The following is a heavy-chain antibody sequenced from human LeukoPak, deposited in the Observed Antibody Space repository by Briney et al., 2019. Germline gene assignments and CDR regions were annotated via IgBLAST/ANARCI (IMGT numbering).Heavy chain of an antibody. J-gene: IGHJ5*02. D-gene: IGHD5-18*01. CDR1: GFTFSSYA. CDR3: ARGVSLNVDTAMVTPWFDP. Sequence: GGSLRLSCAASGFTFSSYAMSWVRQAPGKGLEWVSAISGSGGSTYYADSVKGRFTISRDNAKNTLYLQMNSLRAEDTAVYYCARGVSLNVDTAMVTPWFDPWGQGTLATVSS. V-gene: IGHV3-23*01. CDR2: ISGSGGST.